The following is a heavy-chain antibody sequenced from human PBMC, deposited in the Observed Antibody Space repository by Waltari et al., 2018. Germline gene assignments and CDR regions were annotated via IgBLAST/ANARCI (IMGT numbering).Heavy chain of an antibody. J-gene: IGHJ2*01. D-gene: IGHD7-27*01. CDR2: ITGGGTNT. Sequence: EVRVLESGGGLVQPGGSLSLSCAASGLTFKHYAMAWVRQAPGKGLECVAVITGGGTNTYYADSVKGRFTVSRDNSKNTLDLQMNNLRLEDTAVYFCAKGLGMRDWYFDIWGRGTLLTVSS. CDR3: AKGLGMRDWYFDI. CDR1: GLTFKHYA. V-gene: IGHV3-23*01.